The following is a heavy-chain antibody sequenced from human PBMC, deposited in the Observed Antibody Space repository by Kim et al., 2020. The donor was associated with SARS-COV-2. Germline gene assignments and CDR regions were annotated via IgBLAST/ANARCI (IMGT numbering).Heavy chain of an antibody. CDR2: IYTSGST. Sequence: SETLSLTCTVSGGSISSGSYYWSWIRQPAGKGLEWIGRIYTSGSTNYNPSLKSRVTISVDTSKNQFSLKLSSVTAADTAVYYCARDGLLWFGEYYYYYYGMDVWGQGTTVTVSS. D-gene: IGHD3-10*01. CDR1: GGSISSGSYY. V-gene: IGHV4-61*02. J-gene: IGHJ6*02. CDR3: ARDGLLWFGEYYYYYYGMDV.